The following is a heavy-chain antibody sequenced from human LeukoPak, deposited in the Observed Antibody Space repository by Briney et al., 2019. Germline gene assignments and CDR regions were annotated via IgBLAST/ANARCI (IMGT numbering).Heavy chain of an antibody. J-gene: IGHJ4*02. CDR1: GFTFSNYG. CDR3: AKDLRYGRDFDY. Sequence: PGGSLRLSCAASGFTFSNYGMHWVRQAPGKGLEWVAFIRDDGTNKYYADSVQGRFTISRDNSKNTLYLQMNSLRAEDTAVYYCAKDLRYGRDFDYWGQGTLVTVSS. CDR2: IRDDGTNK. V-gene: IGHV3-30*02. D-gene: IGHD5-18*01.